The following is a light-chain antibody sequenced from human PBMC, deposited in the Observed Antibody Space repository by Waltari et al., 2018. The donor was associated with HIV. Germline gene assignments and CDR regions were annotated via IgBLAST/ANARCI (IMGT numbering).Light chain of an antibody. V-gene: IGLV1-44*01. J-gene: IGLJ2*01. Sequence: QSVLTQPPSASGTPGQRVTISCSGSSSNIGSNTVTWYQQLPGTAPKLLIYSNNQQPSGVPDRFSGSKSGTSASLAISGLQSEDEADYYCAAWDDSLNGHVVFGGGTKLTVL. CDR2: SNN. CDR3: AAWDDSLNGHVV. CDR1: SSNIGSNT.